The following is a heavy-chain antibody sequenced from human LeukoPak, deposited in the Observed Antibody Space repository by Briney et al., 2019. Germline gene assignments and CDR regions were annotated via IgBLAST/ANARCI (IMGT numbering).Heavy chain of an antibody. D-gene: IGHD3-22*01. J-gene: IGHJ6*03. CDR3: ARSFDRDSSGYYYGTDYYYYYMDV. CDR2: IYYSGST. Sequence: SETLSLTCTVSGGSISSYYWSWIRQAPGKGLEWIGYIYYSGSTTYNPSLRSRVTISVDTSKNQFSLKLSSVTAADTAVYYCARSFDRDSSGYYYGTDYYYYYMDVWGKGTTVTISS. CDR1: GGSISSYY. V-gene: IGHV4-59*01.